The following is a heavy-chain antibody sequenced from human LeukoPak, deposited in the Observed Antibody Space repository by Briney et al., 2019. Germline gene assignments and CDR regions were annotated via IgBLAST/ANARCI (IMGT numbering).Heavy chain of an antibody. CDR2: IKQDGSEK. CDR3: ARDGAGGSSWYVGNYFDY. CDR1: GFTFSSYW. V-gene: IGHV3-7*01. D-gene: IGHD6-13*01. J-gene: IGHJ4*02. Sequence: GGPLRLSCAASGFTFSSYWMSWVRQAPGKGLEWVANIKQDGSEKYYVDSVKGRFTISRDNAKNSLYLQMNSLRAEDTAVYYCARDGAGGSSWYVGNYFDYWGQGTLVTVSS.